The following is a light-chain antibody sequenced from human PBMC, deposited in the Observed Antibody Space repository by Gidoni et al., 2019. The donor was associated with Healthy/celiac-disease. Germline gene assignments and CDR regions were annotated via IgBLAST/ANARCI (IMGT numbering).Light chain of an antibody. J-gene: IGKJ2*01. CDR3: QQRSNWPT. CDR1: QSISSY. CDR2: DAS. Sequence: EIVLTQSPATLSLSPGERATLSCRASQSISSYLAWYQQKPGQAPRLLIYDASTSPTGIPARFSGSGSGTDFTLTISSLEPEDFAVYYCQQRSNWPTFGQGTKLEIK. V-gene: IGKV3-11*01.